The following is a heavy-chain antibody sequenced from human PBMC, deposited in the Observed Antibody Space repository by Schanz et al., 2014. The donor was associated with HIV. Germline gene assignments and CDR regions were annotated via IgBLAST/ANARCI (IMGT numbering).Heavy chain of an antibody. CDR1: SGPISSRGYY. CDR2: IYYSGST. D-gene: IGHD2-21*02. Sequence: QVQLQESGPGLVKPSQTLSLTCKVSSGPISSRGYYWSWIRRHPAKGLEWIGYIYYSGSTFHNPSVKSQVTISVATSKDKFSLKLRSVTAGDTAVYYCERVGYGGNSDGFDPWGQGTLVTVSS. V-gene: IGHV4-31*01. J-gene: IGHJ5*02. CDR3: ERVGYGGNSDGFDP.